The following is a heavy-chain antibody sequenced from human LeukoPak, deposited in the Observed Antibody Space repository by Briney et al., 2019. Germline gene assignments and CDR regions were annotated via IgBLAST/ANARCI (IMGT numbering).Heavy chain of an antibody. D-gene: IGHD5-18*01. V-gene: IGHV4-34*01. CDR2: INHSGST. Sequence: SETLSLTCAVYGGSFSGYYWSWIRQSPGKGLEWIGEINHSGSTNYNPSLKSRVTISVDTSKNQFSLKLSSVTAADTAVYYCARVSVSDTAMDLYYFDYWGQGTLVTVSS. CDR1: GGSFSGYY. CDR3: ARVSVSDTAMDLYYFDY. J-gene: IGHJ4*02.